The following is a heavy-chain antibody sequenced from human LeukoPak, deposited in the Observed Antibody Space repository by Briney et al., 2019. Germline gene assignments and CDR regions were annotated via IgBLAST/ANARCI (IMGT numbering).Heavy chain of an antibody. CDR1: GYTFTGYY. CDR3: ARVAPSGRSPEDY. Sequence: ASVKVSCKASGYTFTGYYMHWVRQAPGQGLEWMGWINPNSGGTNYAQKFQGRVTMTRDTSISTAYMELSRLRSDDTAVYYCARVAPSGRSPEDYWGQGTLVTVSS. V-gene: IGHV1-2*02. D-gene: IGHD2-15*01. J-gene: IGHJ4*02. CDR2: INPNSGGT.